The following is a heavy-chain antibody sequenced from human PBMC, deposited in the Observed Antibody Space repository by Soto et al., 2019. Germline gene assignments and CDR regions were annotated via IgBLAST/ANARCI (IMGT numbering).Heavy chain of an antibody. CDR3: AILPDTTGTTVNWFDP. J-gene: IGHJ5*02. D-gene: IGHD1-1*01. V-gene: IGHV1-8*01. CDR1: GYTFTSYD. CDR2: MNPNSGNT. Sequence: GASVKVSCKASGYTFTSYDINWVRQATGQGLEWMGWMNPNSGNTGYAQKFQGRVTMTRNTSISTAYMELSSLRSEDTAVYYCAILPDTTGTTVNWFDPWGQGTLVTVSS.